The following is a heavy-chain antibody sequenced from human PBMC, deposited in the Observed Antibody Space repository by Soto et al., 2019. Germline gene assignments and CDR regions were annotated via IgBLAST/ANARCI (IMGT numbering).Heavy chain of an antibody. CDR1: GDSFSGYY. V-gene: IGHV4-34*01. D-gene: IGHD6-6*01. CDR3: MRGDVAARLES. Sequence: SETLSLTCAVYGDSFSGYYWSWIRQPPGKGLEWIGDVSHSGDTSYNPSLKSRVTISVDTSKKQVALRLTSESAADRAVYYSMRGDVAARLESWGQGTLVTVSS. J-gene: IGHJ5*01. CDR2: VSHSGDT.